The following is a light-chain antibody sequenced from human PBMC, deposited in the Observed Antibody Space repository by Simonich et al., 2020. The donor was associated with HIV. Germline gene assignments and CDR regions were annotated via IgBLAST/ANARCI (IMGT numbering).Light chain of an antibody. J-gene: IGKJ2*01. CDR2: GAS. Sequence: EIAMAQSPATLAVSPGERATRSCRASPMFRSNLALYQQTPGQAPRLLIYGASTRASGVPARFSGSGSGTDFTLTISSLEPEDFAVYYCQQRSNWPDTFGQGTKLEIK. CDR3: QQRSNWPDT. CDR1: PMFRSN. V-gene: IGKV3-15*01.